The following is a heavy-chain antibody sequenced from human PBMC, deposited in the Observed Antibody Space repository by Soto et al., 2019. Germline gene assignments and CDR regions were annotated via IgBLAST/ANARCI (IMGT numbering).Heavy chain of an antibody. Sequence: QVQLVQSGAEVRKPGSSVKVSCKASGGTFSRHAISWVRQAPGQGLEWMGVIIPIFGTANHAQTFQGRVKIIADESTSTVYRELSSLRSEDTAMYYCARGWGYDSNDYYYAYWGQGTLVIVSS. J-gene: IGHJ4*02. CDR3: ARGWGYDSNDYYYAY. CDR2: IIPIFGTA. CDR1: GGTFSRHA. D-gene: IGHD3-22*01. V-gene: IGHV1-69*01.